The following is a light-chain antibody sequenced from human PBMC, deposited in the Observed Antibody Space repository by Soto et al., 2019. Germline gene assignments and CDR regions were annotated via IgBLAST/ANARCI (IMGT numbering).Light chain of an antibody. V-gene: IGLV2-14*01. CDR2: EVS. Sequence: QSVLTQPASVSGSPGQSITISCTGTSSDVGGYNYVSWYQQHPGKAPKLMIFEVSYRPSGVSNRFSGSKSGNTASLSISGLQAGDEAEYYCSSYTSSSTWVFGGGTKLTVL. CDR3: SSYTSSSTWV. CDR1: SSDVGGYNY. J-gene: IGLJ3*02.